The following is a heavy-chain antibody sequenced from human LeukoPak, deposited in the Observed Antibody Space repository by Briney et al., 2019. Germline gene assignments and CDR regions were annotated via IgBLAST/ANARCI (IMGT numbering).Heavy chain of an antibody. CDR1: GDSVSSNSVA. Sequence: SQTLSLTCAISGDSVSSNSVAWNWIRQSPSRGLEWLGRTYYRSKWNNDYALSMTSRISINPDTSKNQFSLQLSSVTPEDTAVYYCARAGHGAPKPFDSWGQGTLVTVSS. CDR2: TYYRSKWNN. CDR3: ARAGHGAPKPFDS. J-gene: IGHJ5*01. D-gene: IGHD1-26*01. V-gene: IGHV6-1*01.